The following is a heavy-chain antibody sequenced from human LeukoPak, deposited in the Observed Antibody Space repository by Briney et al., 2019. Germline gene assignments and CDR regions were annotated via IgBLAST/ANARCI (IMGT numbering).Heavy chain of an antibody. Sequence: GGSLRLSCAASGFTFSRYGIHWVRQAPGKGLEWVAFIRYDGSNKYYADSVKGRFTISRDNSKNTMFLQMNSLRAEDTAVYYCARGRLGVRAADCWGQGTLVTVSS. CDR3: ARGRLGVRAADC. J-gene: IGHJ4*02. CDR2: IRYDGSNK. D-gene: IGHD3-10*01. CDR1: GFTFSRYG. V-gene: IGHV3-30*02.